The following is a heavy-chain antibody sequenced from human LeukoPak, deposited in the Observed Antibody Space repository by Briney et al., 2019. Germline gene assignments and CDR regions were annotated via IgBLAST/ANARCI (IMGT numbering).Heavy chain of an antibody. CDR1: GFTFSRYS. CDR3: ARERTPKHYYGSGSYDRYFDY. CDR2: ISSSSSYI. V-gene: IGHV3-21*03. Sequence: GGSLRLSCAASGFTFSRYSINWVRQAPGKGLEWVSSISSSSSYIYYAEPVKGRFTVFRDNAKNSLYLQMNSLRAEDTAVYYCARERTPKHYYGSGSYDRYFDYWGQGTLVTVSS. D-gene: IGHD3-10*01. J-gene: IGHJ4*02.